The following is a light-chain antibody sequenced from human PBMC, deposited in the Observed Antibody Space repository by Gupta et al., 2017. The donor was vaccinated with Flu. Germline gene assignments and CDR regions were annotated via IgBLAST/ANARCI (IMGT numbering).Light chain of an antibody. CDR3: QQDGGSPKT. V-gene: IGKV3-20*01. CDR2: GAS. J-gene: IGKJ1*01. CDR1: QSVSSSY. Sequence: EIVSTPSPGTLSLSPGERATLSCRASQSVSSSYLAWYQHKPGQAPRLLISGASSRATGISDRFSGSGSGTDFTLTISRLEPEDFAVYFCQQDGGSPKTFGQGTKLEIK.